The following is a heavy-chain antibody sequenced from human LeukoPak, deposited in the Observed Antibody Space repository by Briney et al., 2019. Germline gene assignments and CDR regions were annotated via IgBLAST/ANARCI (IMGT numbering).Heavy chain of an antibody. Sequence: GGSLRLSCAASGFTFSTYWMTWVRQAPGKGLEWVANIKEDGSEKNYVDSVKGRFTISRDNAKNSLYLQMNSLRAEDTAVYYCARSRGGSYWGQGTLVTVSS. CDR2: IKEDGSEK. V-gene: IGHV3-7*01. CDR3: ARSRGGSY. D-gene: IGHD1-26*01. CDR1: GFTFSTYW. J-gene: IGHJ4*02.